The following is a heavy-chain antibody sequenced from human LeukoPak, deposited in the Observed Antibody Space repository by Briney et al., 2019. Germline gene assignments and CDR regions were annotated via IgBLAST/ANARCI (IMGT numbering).Heavy chain of an antibody. Sequence: SETLSLTCTVSDGFITNYYWSWIRQPPGKGLEWIGYIYHSGSTYYNPSLKSRVTISVDRSKNQFSLKLSSVTAAATAVYYCARSGGYDSGEYNWFDPWGQGTLVTVSS. D-gene: IGHD5-12*01. CDR3: ARSGGYDSGEYNWFDP. J-gene: IGHJ5*02. CDR2: IYHSGST. CDR1: DGFITNYY. V-gene: IGHV4-59*12.